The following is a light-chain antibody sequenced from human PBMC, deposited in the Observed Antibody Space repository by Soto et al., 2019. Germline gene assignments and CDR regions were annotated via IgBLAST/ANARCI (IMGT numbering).Light chain of an antibody. CDR1: QTIVNY. Sequence: DIQMTQSPSSLSASVGDRVTITCRASQTIVNYLSWYQQKPGKAPKLLIYAASSFHSGVPSRFSGSASGTDFTLTISSLQPEDFATYYCQQSFFTPWTFGQGTKVEIK. CDR2: AAS. J-gene: IGKJ1*01. CDR3: QQSFFTPWT. V-gene: IGKV1-39*01.